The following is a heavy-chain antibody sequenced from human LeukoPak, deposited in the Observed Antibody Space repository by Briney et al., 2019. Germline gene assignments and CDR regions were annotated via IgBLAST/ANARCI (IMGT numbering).Heavy chain of an antibody. Sequence: ASVKVSCKASGGTFSNYAITWVRQAPGQGFEFMGRIVPILDITNYARKFQGRVTISADRSTTTAYMELSSLRSDDTAMYYCATEIGGGPYYFDSWGQGTLVTVSS. D-gene: IGHD2/OR15-2a*01. CDR3: ATEIGGGPYYFDS. CDR1: GGTFSNYA. J-gene: IGHJ4*02. V-gene: IGHV1-69*04. CDR2: IVPILDIT.